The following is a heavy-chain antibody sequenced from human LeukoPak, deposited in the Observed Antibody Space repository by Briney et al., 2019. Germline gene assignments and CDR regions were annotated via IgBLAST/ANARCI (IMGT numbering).Heavy chain of an antibody. D-gene: IGHD5-24*01. CDR1: GFNVSNNY. CDR3: VRDIRREMAIPFDV. CDR2: TYSSGTT. J-gene: IGHJ3*01. Sequence: GGSLRLSCAASGFNVSNNYMHWVRQAPGERLEWVSVTYSSGTTYYADSVKGRFTISRDTSKNTLHLQMNSLRVEDTAVYHCVRDIRREMAIPFDVWGQGTLVTVSS. V-gene: IGHV3-66*01.